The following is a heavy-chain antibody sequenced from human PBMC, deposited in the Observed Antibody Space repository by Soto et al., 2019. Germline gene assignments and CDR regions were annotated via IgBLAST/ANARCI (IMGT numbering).Heavy chain of an antibody. CDR2: ISGSGDST. V-gene: IGHV3-23*01. J-gene: IGHJ5*02. CDR3: AKSPAAATQNGFGP. Sequence: GKGLEWVAGISGSGDSTYYGDSVKGRFTISRDNSLHTLYLQMDGLRADDTATYYCAKSPAAATQNGFGPCGQGSLGSVSS. D-gene: IGHD6-25*01.